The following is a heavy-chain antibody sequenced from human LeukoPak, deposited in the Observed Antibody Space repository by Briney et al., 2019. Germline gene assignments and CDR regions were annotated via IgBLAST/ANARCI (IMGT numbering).Heavy chain of an antibody. D-gene: IGHD3-16*01. CDR3: ASEAHRGGGFDQ. CDR1: GGSISNSNYY. V-gene: IGHV4-39*01. J-gene: IGHJ4*02. CDR2: IYYNGDT. Sequence: SETLSLTCSVSGGSISNSNYYWGWIRQPPGKGLEWIANIYYNGDTYYNPSLKSRVTISADTSKNQFSLTLSSVTAADTALYYCASEAHRGGGFDQWGQGTLVTVSS.